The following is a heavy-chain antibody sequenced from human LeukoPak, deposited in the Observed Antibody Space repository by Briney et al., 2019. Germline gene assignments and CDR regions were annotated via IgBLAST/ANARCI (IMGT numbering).Heavy chain of an antibody. CDR3: ARRPRHIVVVVAATDYFDY. J-gene: IGHJ4*02. D-gene: IGHD2-15*01. CDR2: IYYSGST. CDR1: GFTFSDYY. Sequence: GSLRLSCAASGFTFSDYYMSWIRQPPGKGLEWIGSIYYSGSTYYNPSLKSRVTISVDTSKNQFSLKLSSVTAADTAVYYCARRPRHIVVVVAATDYFDYWGQGTLVTVSS. V-gene: IGHV4-39*01.